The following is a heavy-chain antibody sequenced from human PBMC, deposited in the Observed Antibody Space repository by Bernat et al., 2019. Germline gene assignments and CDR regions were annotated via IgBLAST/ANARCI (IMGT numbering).Heavy chain of an antibody. D-gene: IGHD6-19*01. CDR3: ARDPSNTSGRYAYFDY. CDR1: SGSISSSSYF. V-gene: IGHV4-39*07. J-gene: IGHJ4*02. CDR2: MYYSGST. Sequence: QLQLQESGPGLVKPSETLSLTCTVSSGSISSSSYFWGWIRQPPGKGLEWIGTMYYSGSTYYNPFPKSRVTISVDKSKNQFPLRLRSVTAADTAVYYCARDPSNTSGRYAYFDYWGQGTLVTVSS.